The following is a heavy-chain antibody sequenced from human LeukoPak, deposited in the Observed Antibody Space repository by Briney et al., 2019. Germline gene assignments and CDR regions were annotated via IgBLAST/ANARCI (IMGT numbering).Heavy chain of an antibody. J-gene: IGHJ6*02. CDR1: GFTFSNAC. Sequence: GSLRLSCAASGFTFSNACMSWVRQAPGKGREWVVRIKSKTDGGATDYNAPVKGRFTISRDDSKNTLYLQMNSLKTEDTAVYYCTTGPFDYYGSASYLANGMDVWGQGTTVTVSS. V-gene: IGHV3-15*01. CDR3: TTGPFDYYGSASYLANGMDV. D-gene: IGHD3-10*01. CDR2: IKSKTDGGAT.